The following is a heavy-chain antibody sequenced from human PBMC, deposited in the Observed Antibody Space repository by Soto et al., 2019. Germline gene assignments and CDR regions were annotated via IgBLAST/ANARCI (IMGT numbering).Heavy chain of an antibody. CDR2: ISSYNGNT. CDR1: GYTFITYG. Sequence: QVQLVQSGAEVKKPGASVKVSCKASGYTFITYGISWVRQAPGQGLEWMGWISSYNGNTNYAQKLQGRVTMTTDTTTISAYMELRSLRSEDTAIYYCARDRPSSSIRARDYSYCMDAWGQGTTGTVSS. V-gene: IGHV1-18*01. D-gene: IGHD6-6*01. CDR3: ARDRPSSSIRARDYSYCMDA. J-gene: IGHJ6*02.